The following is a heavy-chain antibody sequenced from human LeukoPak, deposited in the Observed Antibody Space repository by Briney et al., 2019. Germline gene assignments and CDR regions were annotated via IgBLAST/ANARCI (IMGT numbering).Heavy chain of an antibody. D-gene: IGHD3-3*01. Sequence: GGSLRLSCAASGFTFSSYWMHWVRQAPGKGLVWVSRINTDGSSTSYADSVKGRFTISRDNAKNTLYLQMNSLRAEDTAVYYCARALPLYDFWSGYRGSSLGYWGQGTLVTVSS. V-gene: IGHV3-74*01. CDR3: ARALPLYDFWSGYRGSSLGY. CDR2: INTDGSST. J-gene: IGHJ4*02. CDR1: GFTFSSYW.